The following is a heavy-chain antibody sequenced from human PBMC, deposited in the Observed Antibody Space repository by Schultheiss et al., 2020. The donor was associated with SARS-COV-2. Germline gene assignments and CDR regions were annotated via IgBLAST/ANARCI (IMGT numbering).Heavy chain of an antibody. J-gene: IGHJ4*02. Sequence: SQTLSLTCAVYGGSFSGYYWSWIRQPPGKGLEWIGEINHSGSTNYNPSLKSRVTISVGTSKNQFSLKLSSVTAADTAVYYCARGLQPGSSGNFDYWGQGTLVTVSS. CDR3: ARGLQPGSSGNFDY. CDR1: GGSFSGYY. CDR2: INHSGST. V-gene: IGHV4-34*01. D-gene: IGHD6-6*01.